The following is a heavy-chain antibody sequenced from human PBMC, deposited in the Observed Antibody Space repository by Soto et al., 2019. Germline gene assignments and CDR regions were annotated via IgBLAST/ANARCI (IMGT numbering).Heavy chain of an antibody. CDR2: IYYSGST. V-gene: IGHV4-59*01. J-gene: IGHJ4*02. Sequence: QVQLQESGPGLVKPSETLSLTCTVSGGSISSYYWSWIRQPPGKGLEWIGYIYYSGSTNYNPSLKSRVTKPAATSTNQFSLKLSSATAADTAVYDCAGRRGVGATHFDYWGQGTLVTVSS. CDR3: AGRRGVGATHFDY. D-gene: IGHD1-26*01. CDR1: GGSISSYY.